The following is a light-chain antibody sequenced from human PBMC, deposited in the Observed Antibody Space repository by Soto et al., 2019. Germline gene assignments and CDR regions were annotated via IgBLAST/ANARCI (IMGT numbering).Light chain of an antibody. J-gene: IGLJ1*01. CDR1: SSDVGGYNY. V-gene: IGLV2-14*01. Sequence: QSALTQPASVSASPGQSITISCTGTSSDVGGYNYVSWYQQHPGKAPKLIIFDVSNRPSGVSTRFSGSKSGNTASLTISGLQAEDEADYYCSSYTSSDTLVFGTGTKLTVL. CDR2: DVS. CDR3: SSYTSSDTLV.